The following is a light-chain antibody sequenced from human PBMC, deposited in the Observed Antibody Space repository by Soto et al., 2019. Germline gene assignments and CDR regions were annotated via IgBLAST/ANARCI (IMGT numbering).Light chain of an antibody. CDR3: SSFTSRVTYV. CDR2: DVS. J-gene: IGLJ1*01. Sequence: QSSHTQPASVSGSPGHSITISCTGTSSDVGGHNSVSWYRQDPGKAPKLMIYDVSNRPSGVSDRFSGSKSGNTASLTISGLQIEEEADYYCSSFTSRVTYVFGTGTKVTVL. CDR1: SSDVGGHNS. V-gene: IGLV2-14*01.